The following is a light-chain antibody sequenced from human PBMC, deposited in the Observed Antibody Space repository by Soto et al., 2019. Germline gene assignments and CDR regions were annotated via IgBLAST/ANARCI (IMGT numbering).Light chain of an antibody. CDR1: NSDIGSFNL. CDR3: CSYAASITVL. V-gene: IGLV2-23*02. CDR2: EVT. J-gene: IGLJ2*01. Sequence: QSVLTQPASVSGSPGQSITSSCTGTNSDIGSFNLVSWYQQYPGKAPKLLISEVTKRPSGVSNRFSGSKSANTASLTISGLLAEDEADYYCCSYAASITVLFGGGTKLTVL.